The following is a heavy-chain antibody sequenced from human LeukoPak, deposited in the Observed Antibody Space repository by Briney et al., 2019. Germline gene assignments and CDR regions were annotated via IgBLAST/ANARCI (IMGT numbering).Heavy chain of an antibody. CDR3: ARGGGPYYYDSSGYYSIDY. J-gene: IGHJ4*02. CDR1: GGSISSYY. V-gene: IGHV4-59*01. CDR2: IYYSGST. D-gene: IGHD3-22*01. Sequence: SETLSLTCTVSGGSISSYYWSWIRQPPGKGLEWIGYIYYSGSTNYNPSLKSRVTISVDTSKNQFSLKLSSVTAADTAVYYCARGGGPYYYDSSGYYSIDYWGQGTLVTVSS.